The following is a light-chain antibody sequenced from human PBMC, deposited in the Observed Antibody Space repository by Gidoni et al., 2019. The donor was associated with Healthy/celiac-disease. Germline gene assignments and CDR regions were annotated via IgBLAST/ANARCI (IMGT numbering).Light chain of an antibody. Sequence: IVLTPPPGTLSLSPGERAILSCRARQRVSSSYLAWYQQKPGQAPRLLFYGPSSRATGIPDRFSGSWSGTVFTLTISILEPEDFAVYYCQQYGSSPWTFGQGTKVEIK. J-gene: IGKJ1*01. CDR1: QRVSSSY. V-gene: IGKV3-20*01. CDR3: QQYGSSPWT. CDR2: GPS.